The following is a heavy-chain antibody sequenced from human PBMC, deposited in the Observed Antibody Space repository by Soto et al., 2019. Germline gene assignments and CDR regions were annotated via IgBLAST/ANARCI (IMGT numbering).Heavy chain of an antibody. CDR3: VPLCTGDCSFNFDY. CDR2: IYGDDEK. V-gene: IGHV2-5*05. D-gene: IGHD2-21*02. Sequence: QTTLQESGPPLVKPTPTLTLTSAFSGFSLTNTEMAMGRIRQHPGKAREWLTLIYGDDEKRYDPALKSRSTITTDTPKNQVVLTMTNRDIVDTATYYCVPLCTGDCSFNFDYWGQGTLVTASS. CDR1: GFSLTNTEMA. J-gene: IGHJ4*02.